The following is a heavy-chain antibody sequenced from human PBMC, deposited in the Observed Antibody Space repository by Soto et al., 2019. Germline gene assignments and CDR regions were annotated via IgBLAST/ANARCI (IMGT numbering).Heavy chain of an antibody. CDR2: IIPLFST. CDR1: GDTFRNYA. J-gene: IGHJ4*02. Sequence: QVQLVQSGAEVKKPGSSVKVSCKASGDTFRNYAFTWVRQAPGQGLEWMGTIIPLFSTRYAQKFQGRVTMTADESTSTVYMARSSLKSDDTAVYYCARDPGIAVVGRGTSFEHWGQGTLVTVSS. CDR3: ARDPGIAVVGRGTSFEH. V-gene: IGHV1-69*18. D-gene: IGHD6-19*01.